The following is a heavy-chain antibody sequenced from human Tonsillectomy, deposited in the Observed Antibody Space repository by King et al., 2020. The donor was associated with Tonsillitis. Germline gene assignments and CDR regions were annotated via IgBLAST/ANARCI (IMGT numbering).Heavy chain of an antibody. V-gene: IGHV3-9*01. CDR2: ISWDSGSL. J-gene: IGHJ3*02. D-gene: IGHD3-22*01. Sequence: VQLVESGGGLVQPGRSLRLSCAASGFTFDDYAMHWVRQDPGMGLEWVSGISWDSGSLGYLDSVKGRFTSSRDKAKNSLYLQMNSLRAEDTALYYCANPHSKTYYYDSIGFDVFDIWGQGTMVTVSS. CDR1: GFTFDDYA. CDR3: ANPHSKTYYYDSIGFDVFDI.